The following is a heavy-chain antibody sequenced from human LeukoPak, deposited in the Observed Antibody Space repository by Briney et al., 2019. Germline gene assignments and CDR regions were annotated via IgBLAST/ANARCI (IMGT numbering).Heavy chain of an antibody. CDR3: KDRSLRTSRLNDAFDI. J-gene: IGHJ3*02. V-gene: IGHV3-21*01. CDR2: ISSSSNYI. CDR1: GFTFSSYS. Sequence: PGGSLRLSCAASGFTFSSYSMNWVRQAPGKGLEWVSSISSSSNYIYYADSVKGRFTISRDNSKDTLYLQMSSLTAEDTAVYCVKDRSLRTSRLNDAFDIWGQGTMVTVSS. D-gene: IGHD1/OR15-1a*01.